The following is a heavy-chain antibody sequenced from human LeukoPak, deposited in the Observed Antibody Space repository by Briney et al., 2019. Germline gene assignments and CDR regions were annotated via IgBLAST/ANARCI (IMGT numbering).Heavy chain of an antibody. Sequence: WASVKVSCKASGDTFTSSIMHWLRRALGQGLGWMGLINPIVGSNTYAQKFQGRVTMTRDMSTSTVYMELSSLRSEDTAVYYCARFAVHRRLAVVGQFGLDYWGQGTLVTVSS. D-gene: IGHD6-19*01. V-gene: IGHV1-46*01. J-gene: IGHJ4*02. CDR2: INPIVGSN. CDR3: ARFAVHRRLAVVGQFGLDY. CDR1: GDTFTSSI.